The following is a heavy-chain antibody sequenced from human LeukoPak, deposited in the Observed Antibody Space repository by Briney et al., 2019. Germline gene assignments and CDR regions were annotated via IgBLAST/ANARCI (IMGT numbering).Heavy chain of an antibody. CDR3: ARGTEANWGSFDY. CDR2: IIPIFGTA. Sequence: SVKVSCKASGGTFSSYAISCVRQAPGQGLEWMGGIIPIFGTANYAQKFQGRVTITADESTSTAYMELSSLRSEDTAVYYCARGTEANWGSFDYWGQGTLVTVSS. J-gene: IGHJ4*02. CDR1: GGTFSSYA. D-gene: IGHD7-27*01. V-gene: IGHV1-69*01.